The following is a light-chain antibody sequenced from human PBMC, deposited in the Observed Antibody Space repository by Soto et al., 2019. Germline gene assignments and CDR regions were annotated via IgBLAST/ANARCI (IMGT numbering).Light chain of an antibody. CDR3: QQSYSPPLT. Sequence: QMTQSPASLSASVGDRVTITCRASRDISDYLNWFQHKPGRSPKLLIYAASVLHSGVPARFSGSGSESGTEYTLTISSLQPEDSATCCCQQSYSPPLTLGGGTRVEIK. J-gene: IGKJ4*01. CDR2: AAS. V-gene: IGKV1-39*01. CDR1: RDISDY.